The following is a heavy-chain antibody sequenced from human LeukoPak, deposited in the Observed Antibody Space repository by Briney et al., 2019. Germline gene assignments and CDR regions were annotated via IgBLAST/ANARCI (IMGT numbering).Heavy chain of an antibody. V-gene: IGHV3-21*01. Sequence: GGSLRLSCVVSGFTFSTYNMHWVRQAPGKGLEWVSTISSSSSNYKYYADSVKGRFTISRDNAKNSLYLQMSSLRAEDTAVYYCAKQLGYCSDGSCYFPYWGQGTLVTVSS. CDR3: AKQLGYCSDGSCYFPY. J-gene: IGHJ4*02. CDR2: ISSSSSNYK. CDR1: GFTFSTYN. D-gene: IGHD2-15*01.